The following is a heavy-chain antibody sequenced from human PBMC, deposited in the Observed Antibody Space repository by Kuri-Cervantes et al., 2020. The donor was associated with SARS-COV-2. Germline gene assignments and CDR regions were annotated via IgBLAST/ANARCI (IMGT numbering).Heavy chain of an antibody. J-gene: IGHJ4*02. CDR3: ARGRVGVQDF. Sequence: GESLKISCAASGFYFNDYFLHWVRQSPGKGLEWVAVISYDGGNKYYADSVKGRFAISRDNSKNTLYLQMNNLRGDDTAVYFCARGRVGVQDFWGQGTLVTVSS. CDR2: ISYDGGNK. CDR1: GFYFNDYF. V-gene: IGHV3-30*09. D-gene: IGHD2-21*01.